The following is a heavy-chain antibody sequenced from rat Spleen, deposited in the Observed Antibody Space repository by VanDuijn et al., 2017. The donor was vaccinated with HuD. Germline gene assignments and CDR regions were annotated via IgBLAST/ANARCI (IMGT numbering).Heavy chain of an antibody. Sequence: EVQVVESGGGLVQPGRSLKLSCAASGFTFSNYDMAWVRQAPTKGLEWVASIVTSGGTTYYRDSVKGRFTVSRDNAESTLYLQMDSLRSEDTATYYWARRGYDGSYISPYWYSDFWGPGTMVTVSS. J-gene: IGHJ1*01. D-gene: IGHD1-12*02. V-gene: IGHV5-25*01. CDR3: ARRGYDGSYISPYWYSDF. CDR1: GFTFSNYD. CDR2: IVTSGGTT.